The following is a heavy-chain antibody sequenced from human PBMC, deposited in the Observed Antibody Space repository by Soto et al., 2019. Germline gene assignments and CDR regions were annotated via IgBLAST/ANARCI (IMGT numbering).Heavy chain of an antibody. Sequence: SETLSLTCAVYGGSFSGYYWSWIRQHPGRGLEWIGYIYYSGSTYYNPSLKSRVTISVDTSKNQFSLKLSSVTAADTAVYYCATLDPYYYDSSGYYVAELAFDIWGQGTMVTV. D-gene: IGHD3-22*01. CDR2: IYYSGST. CDR3: ATLDPYYYDSSGYYVAELAFDI. V-gene: IGHV4-31*11. CDR1: GGSFSGYY. J-gene: IGHJ3*02.